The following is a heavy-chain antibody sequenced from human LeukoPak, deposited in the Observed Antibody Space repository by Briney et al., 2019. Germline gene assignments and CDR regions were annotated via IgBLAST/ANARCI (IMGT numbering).Heavy chain of an antibody. D-gene: IGHD4-11*01. Sequence: PSETLSLTCTVSGGSISSYYWSWIRQPPGKGLEWIGYIYYSGSTNYNPSLKSRVTISVDTSKNQFSLKLSSVTAADTAVYYCARQAYSNYAVYWGQGTLVTVSS. CDR1: GGSISSYY. CDR3: ARQAYSNYAVY. CDR2: IYYSGST. V-gene: IGHV4-59*08. J-gene: IGHJ4*02.